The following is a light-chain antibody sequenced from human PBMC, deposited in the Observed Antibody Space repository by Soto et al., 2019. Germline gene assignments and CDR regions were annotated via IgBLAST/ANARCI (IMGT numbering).Light chain of an antibody. J-gene: IGKJ1*01. CDR2: AVS. CDR1: QNISTF. Sequence: DIQITQSPSSLSSYVGDRVSVTCHSSQNISTFLNWYQQKQGRAPNLLIYAVSTLQAGVPSRFSGTGFGTDFTLTISSLQPADFATYFCQQSYNSPLTFGQGTKVDIK. CDR3: QQSYNSPLT. V-gene: IGKV1-39*01.